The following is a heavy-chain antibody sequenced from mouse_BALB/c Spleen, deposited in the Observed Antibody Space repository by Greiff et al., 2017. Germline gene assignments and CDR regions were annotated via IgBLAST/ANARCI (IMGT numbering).Heavy chain of an antibody. CDR1: GYTFTSYW. V-gene: IGHV1-69*02. Sequence: QVQLQQPGAELVKPGAPVKLSCKASGYTFTSYWMNWVKQRPGRGLEWIGRIDPSDSETHYNQKFKDKATLTVDKSSSTAYIQLSSLTSEDSAVYYCARGDYWGQGTSVTVSS. J-gene: IGHJ4*01. CDR2: IDPSDSET. CDR3: ARGDY.